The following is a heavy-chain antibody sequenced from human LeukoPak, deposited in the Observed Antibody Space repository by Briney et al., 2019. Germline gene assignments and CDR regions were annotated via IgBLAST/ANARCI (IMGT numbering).Heavy chain of an antibody. CDR1: GLTVSPYY. D-gene: IGHD3-22*01. V-gene: IGHV3-66*01. CDR2: TYSGGGT. J-gene: IGHJ3*02. CDR3: ARGLYDGSFYYCAFDI. Sequence: PGGSLRLSCVVSGLTVSPYYMTWVRQAPGKGLEWVSGTYSGGGTYYASSVKGRFAFSRGNSKNTLYLQMNSLRVEDTAVYYCARGLYDGSFYYCAFDIWGQGTMVTVSS.